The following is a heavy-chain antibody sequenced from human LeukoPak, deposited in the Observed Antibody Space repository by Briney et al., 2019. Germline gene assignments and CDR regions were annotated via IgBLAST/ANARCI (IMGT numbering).Heavy chain of an antibody. J-gene: IGHJ5*02. Sequence: GGSLRLSCAASGFTFSSYWMHWVRQAPGKGLVWVSRINSDGSSTSYADSVKGRFTISRDNAKNTLYLQMNSLRAEDTAVYYCASSATTVTTNWFDPWGQGTLVTVSS. CDR1: GFTFSSYW. D-gene: IGHD4-17*01. CDR3: ASSATTVTTNWFDP. V-gene: IGHV3-74*01. CDR2: INSDGSST.